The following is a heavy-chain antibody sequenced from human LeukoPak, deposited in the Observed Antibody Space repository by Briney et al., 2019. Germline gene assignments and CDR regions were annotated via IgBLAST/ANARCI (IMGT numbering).Heavy chain of an antibody. CDR2: IHTSGST. V-gene: IGHV4-4*07. CDR3: AREGSMTARPFVSLDC. Sequence: SETLSLTCTVSGGSISTYYWSWIRQPAGKGLEWIGRIHTSGSTDYNPSLESRVTMPVDTSRNQFSLKLSSVAAADTAVYYCAREGSMTARPFVSLDCWGQGTLVTVSS. CDR1: GGSISTYY. J-gene: IGHJ4*02. D-gene: IGHD6-6*01.